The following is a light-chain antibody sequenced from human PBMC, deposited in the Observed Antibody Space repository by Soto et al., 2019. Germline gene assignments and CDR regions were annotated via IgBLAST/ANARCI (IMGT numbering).Light chain of an antibody. CDR2: GAS. Sequence: EIVMTQSPATLSVSPGERATLSCRASQSVSSNLAWYQQKPGQAPRLLIFGASTRATGNPARFSGSGSGTEFTLTISSLQSEDFSVYYCQQYNEWPPLTFGGGTKVEIK. V-gene: IGKV3-15*01. CDR1: QSVSSN. J-gene: IGKJ4*01. CDR3: QQYNEWPPLT.